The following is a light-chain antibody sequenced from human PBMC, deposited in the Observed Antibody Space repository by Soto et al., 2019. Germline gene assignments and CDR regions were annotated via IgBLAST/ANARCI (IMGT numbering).Light chain of an antibody. Sequence: EVELTQSPATLSFSPGETATLSWRGSQSVDKFLAWYQQRPGQPPRLLIFDSSNRATGVPVRFSGSGSGTVFTLTIGSLEPEDPAVYYCQQRKHWPPITFGQGTRLEIK. CDR3: QQRKHWPPIT. CDR1: QSVDKF. J-gene: IGKJ5*01. CDR2: DSS. V-gene: IGKV3-11*01.